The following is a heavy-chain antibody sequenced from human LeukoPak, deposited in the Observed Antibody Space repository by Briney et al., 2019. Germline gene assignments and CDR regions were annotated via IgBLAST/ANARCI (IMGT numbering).Heavy chain of an antibody. D-gene: IGHD6-13*01. CDR3: ATPTSYSSSWYAFDI. CDR1: GGSISSGSYY. J-gene: IGHJ3*02. Sequence: TLSLTCTVSGGSISSGSYYWSWIRQPAGKGLEWIGGIYTSGSTNCNPSLKSRVTISVDTSKNQFSLKLSSVTAAHTAVYYCATPTSYSSSWYAFDIWGQGTMVTVSS. CDR2: IYTSGST. V-gene: IGHV4-61*02.